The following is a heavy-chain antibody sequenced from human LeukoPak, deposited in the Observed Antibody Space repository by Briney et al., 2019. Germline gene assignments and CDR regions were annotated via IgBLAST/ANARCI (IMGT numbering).Heavy chain of an antibody. CDR1: GFTFSSYA. D-gene: IGHD2-15*01. CDR2: ISGSGGST. CDR3: AKSPYCSGGSCYYRNWFDP. V-gene: IGHV3-23*01. J-gene: IGHJ5*02. Sequence: HTGGSLRLSCAASGFTFSSYAMSWVRQAPGKGLEWFSAISGSGGSTYYADSVKGRFTISRDNSKNTLYLQMNSLRAEDTAVYYCAKSPYCSGGSCYYRNWFDPWGQGTLVTVSS.